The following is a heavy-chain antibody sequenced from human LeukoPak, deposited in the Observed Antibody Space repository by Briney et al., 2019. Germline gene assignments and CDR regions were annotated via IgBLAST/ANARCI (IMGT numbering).Heavy chain of an antibody. V-gene: IGHV5-51*01. CDR2: IYPGDSDT. D-gene: IGHD6-19*01. Sequence: ESLKISRKGSGYSFTNYWIAWVRQMPGKGLEWMGIIYPGDSDTRYSPSFQGQVTISADKSISTAYLQWSSLKASDTAMYYCARASQWLVLRYFDLWGRGTLVTVFS. J-gene: IGHJ2*01. CDR3: ARASQWLVLRYFDL. CDR1: GYSFTNYW.